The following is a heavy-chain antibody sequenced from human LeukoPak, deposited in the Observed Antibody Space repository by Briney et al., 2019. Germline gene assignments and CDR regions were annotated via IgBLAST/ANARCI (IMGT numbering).Heavy chain of an antibody. Sequence: RPSETLSLTCTVSGCSISSSSYYWGWIRQPPGKGLEWIGSIYYSGSTYYNPSLKSRVTISVDTSKNQFSLKLSSVTAADTAVYYCARRAVAGTVDAFDIWGQGTMVTVSS. V-gene: IGHV4-39*01. CDR3: ARRAVAGTVDAFDI. D-gene: IGHD6-19*01. CDR2: IYYSGST. CDR1: GCSISSSSYY. J-gene: IGHJ3*02.